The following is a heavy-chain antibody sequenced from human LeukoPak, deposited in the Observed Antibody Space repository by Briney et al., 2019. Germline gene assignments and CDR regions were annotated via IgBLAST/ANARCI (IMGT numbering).Heavy chain of an antibody. CDR2: IIPIFGTA. CDR3: ARKVLGYCSSTSCYHNAFDI. CDR1: GGTFSSYA. V-gene: IGHV1-69*13. Sequence: GASVKVSCKASGGTFSSYAISWVRQAPGQGLEWMGGIIPIFGTANYAQKFQGRVTITADESTSTAYVELSSLRSEDTAVYYCARKVLGYCSSTSCYHNAFDIWGQGTMATVSS. J-gene: IGHJ3*02. D-gene: IGHD2-2*01.